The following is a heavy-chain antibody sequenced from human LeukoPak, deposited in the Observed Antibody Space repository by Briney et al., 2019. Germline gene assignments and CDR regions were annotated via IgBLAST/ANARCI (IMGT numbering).Heavy chain of an antibody. J-gene: IGHJ4*02. CDR3: ATAYYYDGSGYYYPADY. CDR2: ISGSDGST. CDR1: GFTFSSYA. V-gene: IGHV3-23*01. D-gene: IGHD3-22*01. Sequence: GGSLRLSCAASGFTFSSYAMSWVRQAPGMGLEWVSAISGSDGSTYYADSVTGRFTISRDNSKNTLYLQMDSLRAEDTAVYYCATAYYYDGSGYYYPADYWGQGTLGTVSA.